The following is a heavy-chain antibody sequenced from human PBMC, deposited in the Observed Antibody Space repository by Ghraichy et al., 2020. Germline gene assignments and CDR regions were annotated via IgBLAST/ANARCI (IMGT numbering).Heavy chain of an antibody. CDR2: ISGSGGST. CDR1: GFTFSSYA. CDR3: AKADSSGYYGWGVVDY. D-gene: IGHD3-22*01. Sequence: GGSLRLSCAASGFTFSSYAMSWVRQAPGKGLEWVSAISGSGGSTYYADSVKGRFTISRDNSKNTLYLQMNSLRAEDTAVYYCAKADSSGYYGWGVVDYWGQGTLVTVSS. J-gene: IGHJ4*02. V-gene: IGHV3-23*01.